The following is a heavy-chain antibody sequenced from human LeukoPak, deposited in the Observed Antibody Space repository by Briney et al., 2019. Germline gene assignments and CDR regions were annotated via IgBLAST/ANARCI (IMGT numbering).Heavy chain of an antibody. D-gene: IGHD6-19*01. CDR1: GSTFSSYS. Sequence: PGGSLRLSCAASGSTFSSYSMNWVRQAPGKGLEWVSSISGSSAYIYYADSVKGRFTISRDNSKNTLYLQMNSLRAEDTAVYYCARALSPFSSGWYSDYWGQGTLVTVSS. V-gene: IGHV3-21*01. CDR2: ISGSSAYI. CDR3: ARALSPFSSGWYSDY. J-gene: IGHJ4*02.